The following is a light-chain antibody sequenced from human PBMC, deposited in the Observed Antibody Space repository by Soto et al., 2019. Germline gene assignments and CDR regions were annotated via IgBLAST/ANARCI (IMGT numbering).Light chain of an antibody. J-gene: IGLJ3*02. Sequence: QSMLTQPPSVSAAPRQRVTITCSGSSSNIGNNAVNWYQQFPGKAPRLLIHFDDRVASGVSDRFSGSKSGTSASLAISGLQSEDEAAYYCAVWDDSLNGPLSGGGTKVTVL. CDR3: AVWDDSLNGPL. CDR1: SSNIGNNA. V-gene: IGLV1-36*01. CDR2: FDD.